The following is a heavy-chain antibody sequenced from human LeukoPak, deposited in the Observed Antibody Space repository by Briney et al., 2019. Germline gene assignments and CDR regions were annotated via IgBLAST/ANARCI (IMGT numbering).Heavy chain of an antibody. V-gene: IGHV4-59*01. CDR3: ARTRTRFDY. Sequence: SETLSLTCTVSGGSINTYYWSWIRQPPGKGLEWIGYIYYSGSTNYNPSLKSRVTISVDTSKNQFSLKLSSVTAADTAVYYCARTRTRFDYWGQGTLVTVSS. CDR1: GGSINTYY. CDR2: IYYSGST. J-gene: IGHJ4*02. D-gene: IGHD1-14*01.